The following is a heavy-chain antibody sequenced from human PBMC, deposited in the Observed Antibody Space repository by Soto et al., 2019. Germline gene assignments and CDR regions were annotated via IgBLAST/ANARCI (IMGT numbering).Heavy chain of an antibody. D-gene: IGHD2-8*01. CDR2: ISWNSGSI. Sequence: PGVSARLSGAASGFPFCDYGMHWVRQARGKGLEWVSGISWNSGSIGYADCVKGRFTISRDNAKNSLYLQMNSLRAEDTALYSCARERCTNGVCTHWYFDLWGRGTLVTVSS. V-gene: IGHV3-9*01. CDR3: ARERCTNGVCTHWYFDL. J-gene: IGHJ2*01. CDR1: GFPFCDYG.